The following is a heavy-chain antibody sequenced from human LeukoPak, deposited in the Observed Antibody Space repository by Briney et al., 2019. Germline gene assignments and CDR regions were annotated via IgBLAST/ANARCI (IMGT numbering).Heavy chain of an antibody. V-gene: IGHV3-23*01. CDR2: ISGSGSNT. CDR1: GFTFDNYA. CDR3: AKEGHGDGVPYYYYFDV. D-gene: IGHD4-17*01. J-gene: IGHJ6*03. Sequence: GGSLRLSCAASGFTFDNYAMTWVRQAPGKGLECVSGISGSGSNTYQADSVKGRFTISRGNSKNTLYLQMNSLRAEDTAVYYCAKEGHGDGVPYYYYFDVWGKGTTVTVSS.